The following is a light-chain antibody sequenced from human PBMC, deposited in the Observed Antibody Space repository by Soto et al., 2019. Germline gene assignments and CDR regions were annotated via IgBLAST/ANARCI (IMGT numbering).Light chain of an antibody. Sequence: QAASVSGSPGQSITISCTGTSSDVGGYNYLSWYQQHPGKAPKVMIYEVSNRPSGVSNRFSGSKSGNTASLTISGLQAEDEAEYFCSSYTASGTPVFGGGTKLTVL. CDR2: EVS. J-gene: IGLJ3*02. CDR1: SSDVGGYNY. CDR3: SSYTASGTPV. V-gene: IGLV2-14*01.